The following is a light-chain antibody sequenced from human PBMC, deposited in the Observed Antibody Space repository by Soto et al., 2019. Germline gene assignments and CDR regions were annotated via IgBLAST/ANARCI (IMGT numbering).Light chain of an antibody. V-gene: IGKV1-5*03. CDR1: QSISSW. CDR3: QQYNSYSLT. CDR2: KAS. J-gene: IGKJ4*01. Sequence: DIQMTQSPSTLSASVGDRVTITCRASQSISSWLAWYQQKPGKAPKFLIYKASNLEVGVPSRFSGSGSGTEFTLTISSLQSDDFATYYCQQYNSYSLTFGGGTKVEMK.